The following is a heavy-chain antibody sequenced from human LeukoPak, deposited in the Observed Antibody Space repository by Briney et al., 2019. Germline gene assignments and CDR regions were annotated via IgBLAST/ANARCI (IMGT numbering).Heavy chain of an antibody. V-gene: IGHV3-23*01. D-gene: IGHD5-12*01. J-gene: IGHJ4*02. CDR3: AKGAYDYIEIGYFDS. CDR2: LIGSSGST. Sequence: GGSLRLSCAASGFTSTNYAMNWVRQAPGKGREWDSVLIGSSGSTDYADSVKGRFTISRDNSKNTVFLQMNSLRAEDTAIYYCAKGAYDYIEIGYFDSWGQGTLVTVSS. CDR1: GFTSTNYA.